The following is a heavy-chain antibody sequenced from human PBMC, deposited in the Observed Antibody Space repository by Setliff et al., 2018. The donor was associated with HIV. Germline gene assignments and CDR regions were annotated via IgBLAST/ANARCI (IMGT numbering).Heavy chain of an antibody. CDR2: IIPIVGIA. Sequence: ASVKVSCKASGGTFSSYAISWVRQAPGQGLQWMGGIIPIVGIANYVQKFQGRVTITADKSTSTVYMEFSSLRSEDTAVYYCARGARDMIVAIGGDAFDIWGQGTMVTVS. CDR1: GGTFSSYA. V-gene: IGHV1-69*10. J-gene: IGHJ3*02. CDR3: ARGARDMIVAIGGDAFDI. D-gene: IGHD3-22*01.